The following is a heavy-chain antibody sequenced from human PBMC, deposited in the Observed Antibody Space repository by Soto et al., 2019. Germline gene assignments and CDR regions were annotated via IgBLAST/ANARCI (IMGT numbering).Heavy chain of an antibody. J-gene: IGHJ5*02. D-gene: IGHD2-21*01. CDR1: GGTFSSHG. V-gene: IGHV1-69*12. Sequence: QVQLVQSGAEVKKPGSSVKVSCKASGGTFSSHGISWVRQARGQGLEWMGGIIPVFGTPHYAQKFKGRVTITADEPTSTAYMELSSLTSEDTAVYYCALYVDTPGIVTWFDHWGQGTMVTVSS. CDR2: IIPVFGTP. CDR3: ALYVDTPGIVTWFDH.